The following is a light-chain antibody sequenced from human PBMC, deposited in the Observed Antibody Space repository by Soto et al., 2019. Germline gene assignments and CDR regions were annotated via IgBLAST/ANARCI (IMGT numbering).Light chain of an antibody. Sequence: DIQMTQFPSTLSASVGDAVTITCRASQSIQSFLAWYQQKPGKAPTLLIYLASRLESGVPSRFSGSGSGTEFTLTISSLQPDDFAIYFCQQYNSHSFYTFGQGTKLEVK. J-gene: IGKJ2*01. CDR1: QSIQSF. CDR3: QQYNSHSFYT. CDR2: LAS. V-gene: IGKV1-5*03.